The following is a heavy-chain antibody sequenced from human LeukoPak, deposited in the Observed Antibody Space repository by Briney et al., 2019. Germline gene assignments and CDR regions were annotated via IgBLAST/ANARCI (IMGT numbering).Heavy chain of an antibody. Sequence: GSLLLSCAVSGLTFSSSWMDWVRQAPGKGLEWVASINPDGNKKYSADSVKGRFTISRDNAENSLYLQMNSLRVEDTAFYYCARDLAYSRLDYWGQGMLVTVSS. CDR2: INPDGNKK. D-gene: IGHD5-18*01. J-gene: IGHJ4*02. CDR3: ARDLAYSRLDY. CDR1: GLTFSSSW. V-gene: IGHV3-7*03.